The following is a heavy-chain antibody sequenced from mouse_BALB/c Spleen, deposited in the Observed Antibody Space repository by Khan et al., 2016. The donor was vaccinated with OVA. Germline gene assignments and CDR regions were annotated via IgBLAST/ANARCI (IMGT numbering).Heavy chain of an antibody. CDR2: IRNKSNNYAT. J-gene: IGHJ2*01. D-gene: IGHD3-1*01. CDR1: GFTFTTYA. CDR3: VRSSGDYFDY. V-gene: IGHV10-1*02. Sequence: EVQLVESGGGLVQPKGSLKLACAASGFTFTTYAMNWVRQAPGKGLEWVARIRNKSNNYATYYADSVKDRFTISRDDSQTMLYLQMSNLKTEDTAMYYGVRSSGDYFDYWGQGTTLTVSA.